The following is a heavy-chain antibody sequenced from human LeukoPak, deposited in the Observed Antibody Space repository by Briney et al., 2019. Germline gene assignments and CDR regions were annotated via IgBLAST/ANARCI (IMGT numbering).Heavy chain of an antibody. CDR3: ARPGNNGETLDAFDI. J-gene: IGHJ3*02. CDR1: GYTFSSYG. CDR2: ISGYNGNT. Sequence: ASVKVSCKASGYTFSSYGITWVRQAPGQGLEWVGWISGYNGNTNYTKKFQGRVTMTTDTSTSTAYMELKRLRSDDTAVYYCARPGNNGETLDAFDIWGQGTMVTVSS. D-gene: IGHD1/OR15-1a*01. V-gene: IGHV1-18*01.